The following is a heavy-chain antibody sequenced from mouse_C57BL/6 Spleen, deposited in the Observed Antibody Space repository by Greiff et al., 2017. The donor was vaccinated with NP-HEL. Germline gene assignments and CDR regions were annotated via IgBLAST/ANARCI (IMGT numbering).Heavy chain of an antibody. J-gene: IGHJ4*01. D-gene: IGHD2-4*01. V-gene: IGHV2-5*01. Sequence: LQESGPGLVQPSQSLSITCTVSGFSLTSYGVHWVRQSPGKGLEWLGVIWRGGSTDYNAAFMSRLSITKDNSKSQVFFKMNSLQAEDTAIYYCAKYDDYDGAAMDYWGQGTSVTVSS. CDR2: IWRGGST. CDR1: GFSLTSYG. CDR3: AKYDDYDGAAMDY.